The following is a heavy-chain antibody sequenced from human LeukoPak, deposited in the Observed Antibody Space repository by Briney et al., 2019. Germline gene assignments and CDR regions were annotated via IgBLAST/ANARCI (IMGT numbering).Heavy chain of an antibody. V-gene: IGHV5-10-1*01. J-gene: IGHJ4*02. Sequence: GESLKISCKGSGYSFTSYWISWVRQMPGKGLEWMGRIDPSDSYTNYSPSFQGHVTISADKSISTAYLQWSSLKASDTAMYYCARLPRNYDSSGYYPALDYWGQGTLVAVSS. CDR2: IDPSDSYT. CDR3: ARLPRNYDSSGYYPALDY. D-gene: IGHD3-22*01. CDR1: GYSFTSYW.